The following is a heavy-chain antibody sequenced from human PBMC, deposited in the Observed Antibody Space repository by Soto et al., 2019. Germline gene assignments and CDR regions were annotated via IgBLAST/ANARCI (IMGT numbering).Heavy chain of an antibody. D-gene: IGHD6-13*01. V-gene: IGHV5-51*01. J-gene: IGHJ4*02. CDR1: GYSFTSCW. CDR3: ARLQAAARDNDLTFDY. Sequence: GESLKISCKGSGYSFTSCWIGWVRQMPGKGLEWMGIIYPGDSDTRYSPSFQGQVTISADKSISTAYLQWSSLKASDTAMYYCARLQAAARDNDLTFDYWGQGTLVTVSS. CDR2: IYPGDSDT.